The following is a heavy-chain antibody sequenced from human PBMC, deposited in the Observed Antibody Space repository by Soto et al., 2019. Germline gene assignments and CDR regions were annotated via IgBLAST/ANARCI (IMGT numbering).Heavy chain of an antibody. Sequence: QVQLQESGPGLVKPSQTLSLTCTVSGGSISSGDYYWSWIRQPPGKGLEWIGYIYYSGSTYYNPSLKSRVTISVDTSKNQFALKLSSVTAADTALYYWARGWTTVTTFGYWGQGTLVTVSS. CDR2: IYYSGST. D-gene: IGHD4-17*01. CDR1: GGSISSGDYY. V-gene: IGHV4-30-4*01. J-gene: IGHJ4*02. CDR3: ARGWTTVTTFGY.